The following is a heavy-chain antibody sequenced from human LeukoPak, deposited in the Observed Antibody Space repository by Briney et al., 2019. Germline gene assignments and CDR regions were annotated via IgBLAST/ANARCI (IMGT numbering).Heavy chain of an antibody. Sequence: GASVKVSCKASGYTFTGYYMHWVRQAPGQGLEWMGWIDPNNGGPKYAQNFQGRVIMTRDTSISTAYMELSRLNSDDTAVYYCARDGSGYYPFWGQGTPVTVSA. CDR2: IDPNNGGP. CDR1: GYTFTGYY. D-gene: IGHD5-12*01. J-gene: IGHJ4*02. CDR3: ARDGSGYYPF. V-gene: IGHV1-2*02.